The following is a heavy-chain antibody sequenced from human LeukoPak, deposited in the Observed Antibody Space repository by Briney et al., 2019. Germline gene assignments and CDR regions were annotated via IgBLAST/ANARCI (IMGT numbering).Heavy chain of an antibody. CDR3: ARESYYTYYYYGMDV. CDR2: ISYDGSNK. CDR1: GFTFSSYA. J-gene: IGHJ6*02. D-gene: IGHD2/OR15-2a*01. V-gene: IGHV3-30*04. Sequence: GGSLRLSCAASGFTFSSYAMHWVRQAPGKGLEWVAVISYDGSNKYYADSVKGRFTISRDNSKNTLYLQMNSLRAEDTAVYYCARESYYTYYYYGMDVWGQGTTVTVSS.